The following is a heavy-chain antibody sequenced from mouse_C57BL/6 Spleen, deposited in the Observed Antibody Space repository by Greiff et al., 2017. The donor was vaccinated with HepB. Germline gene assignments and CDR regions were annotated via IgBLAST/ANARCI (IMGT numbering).Heavy chain of an antibody. CDR2: INPNSGGT. D-gene: IGHD5-2*01. V-gene: IGHV1-26*01. Sequence: EVQLQQSGPELVKPGASVKLSCKASGYTFTDYYMNWVKQSHGQGLEWIGVINPNSGGTSYNEKFKGKATLTVDKSSSTAYMQLRSLTSEDSAVSYCASAYEYPNYYAMDYWGQGTSVTVSS. J-gene: IGHJ4*01. CDR3: ASAYEYPNYYAMDY. CDR1: GYTFTDYY.